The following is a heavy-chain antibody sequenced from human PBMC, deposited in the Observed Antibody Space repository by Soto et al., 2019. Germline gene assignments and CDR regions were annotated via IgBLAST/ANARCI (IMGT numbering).Heavy chain of an antibody. Sequence: QVQLQESGPGLVKPSGTLSLTCAVSGDSISRSYWWSWVRQFPGKGREWIGEIYHSGSTTYNPSLQSRVTLSVDKSKNEFSLKMSSVTAADTAVYYCTSKFGQLLADAFDIWGQGTMVTVSS. CDR3: TSKFGQLLADAFDI. CDR2: IYHSGST. J-gene: IGHJ3*02. D-gene: IGHD3-10*01. CDR1: GDSISRSYW. V-gene: IGHV4-4*02.